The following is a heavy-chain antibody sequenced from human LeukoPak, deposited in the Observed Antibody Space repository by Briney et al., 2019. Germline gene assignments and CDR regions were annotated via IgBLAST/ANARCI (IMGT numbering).Heavy chain of an antibody. CDR3: ARAPNWVAGTAFDY. D-gene: IGHD6-19*01. CDR1: GFTFSSYW. Sequence: GGSLRLSCAASGFTFSSYWMHWVRQAPGKGLVWVSRINSDGSSTSYADSVKGRFTISRGNAKNTLYLQMNSLRAEDTAVYYCARAPNWVAGTAFDYWGQGTLVTVSS. V-gene: IGHV3-74*01. J-gene: IGHJ4*02. CDR2: INSDGSST.